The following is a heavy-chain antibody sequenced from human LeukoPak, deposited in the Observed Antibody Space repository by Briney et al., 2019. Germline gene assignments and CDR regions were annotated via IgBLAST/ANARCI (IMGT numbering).Heavy chain of an antibody. D-gene: IGHD3-10*01. J-gene: IGHJ4*01. CDR3: AREKSGGFIYY. V-gene: IGHV1-46*01. CDR2: INPSGGTP. CDR1: GYTFTHCY. Sequence: ASVKVPYNASGYTFTHCYMHWVLQAPGQGLEWMGIINPSGGTPTYAQRFRGRVTMATDTSTSTLYMELSSLTSEDTAVFYCAREKSGGFIYYMGHGTLVTVSS.